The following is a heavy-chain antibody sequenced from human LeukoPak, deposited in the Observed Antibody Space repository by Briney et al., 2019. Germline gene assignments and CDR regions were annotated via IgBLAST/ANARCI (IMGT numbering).Heavy chain of an antibody. CDR2: IYYSGST. J-gene: IGHJ4*02. D-gene: IGHD3-10*01. Sequence: SETLSLTCTVSGGSISSYYWSWIRQPPGKGLEWIGYIYYSGSTNYNPSLKSRVTISVDTSKSQFSLKLSSVTAADTAVYYCARHYSQFGGSFDYWGQGTLVTVSS. V-gene: IGHV4-59*08. CDR3: ARHYSQFGGSFDY. CDR1: GGSISSYY.